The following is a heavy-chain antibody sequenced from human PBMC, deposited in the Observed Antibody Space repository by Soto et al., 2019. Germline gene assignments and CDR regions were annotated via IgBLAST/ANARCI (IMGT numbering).Heavy chain of an antibody. CDR2: IYTSGST. J-gene: IGHJ6*02. D-gene: IGHD2-2*01. CDR3: ARGNCSSPNCYSFSGYYGMDV. CDR1: GGSISSYY. V-gene: IGHV4-4*07. Sequence: SETLSLTGTVPGGSISSYYWSWIRQPAGKGLEWIGRIYTSGSTNYNPSLKSRVTMSLDTSKNQFSLKLTSVTAADTALYYCARGNCSSPNCYSFSGYYGMDVWGQGTTVTVS.